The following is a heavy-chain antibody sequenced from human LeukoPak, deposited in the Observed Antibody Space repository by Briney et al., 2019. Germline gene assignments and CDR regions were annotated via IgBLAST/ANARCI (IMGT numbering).Heavy chain of an antibody. CDR1: GASISSSSHY. J-gene: IGHJ4*02. CDR3: ARGDYGQTY. CDR2: VYYSGST. V-gene: IGHV4-39*07. D-gene: IGHD4-17*01. Sequence: SSETLSLTCTVSGASISSSSHYWGWIRQPPGKELQWIASVYYSGSTYYNPSLKSRVTISVDTSKNQFSLKLSSVTAADTAVYYCARGDYGQTYWGQGTLVTVSS.